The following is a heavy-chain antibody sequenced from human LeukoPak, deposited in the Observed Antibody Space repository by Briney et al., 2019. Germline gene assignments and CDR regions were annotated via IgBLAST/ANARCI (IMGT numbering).Heavy chain of an antibody. CDR2: IYYSGST. D-gene: IGHD6-13*01. CDR3: ARHGGGSSSWYNWFDP. CDR1: GGSISSRSYY. Sequence: SETLSLTCTVAGGSISSRSYYWGWIRQPPGKGLEWIGSIYYSGSTYYNPSLQSRVTISVDTSKNQFSLKLSSVTAADTAVYYCARHGGGSSSWYNWFDPWGQGTLVTVSS. J-gene: IGHJ5*02. V-gene: IGHV4-39*01.